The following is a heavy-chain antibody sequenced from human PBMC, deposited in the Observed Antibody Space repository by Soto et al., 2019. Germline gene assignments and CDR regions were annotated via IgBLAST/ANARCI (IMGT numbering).Heavy chain of an antibody. J-gene: IGHJ6*03. Sequence: EVQVLESGGGLVQPGGSLRLSCAASGFTFAIYAMRWVRQAPGKGLEWVSAIGTGDNTYYADSVKGRFTISGDNSKNTLYLQMNSLRAEDTALYYCAKVMNTYYMDVWGKGTTVTVSS. CDR3: AKVMNTYYMDV. CDR1: GFTFAIYA. CDR2: IGTGDNT. D-gene: IGHD5-18*01. V-gene: IGHV3-23*01.